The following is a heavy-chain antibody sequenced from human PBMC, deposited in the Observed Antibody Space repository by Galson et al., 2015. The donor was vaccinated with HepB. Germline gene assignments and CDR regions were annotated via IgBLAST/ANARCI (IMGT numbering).Heavy chain of an antibody. CDR1: GFTFSSYS. CDR2: ISSSSSYI. CDR3: ARGYYGSGSYFDP. D-gene: IGHD3-10*01. V-gene: IGHV3-21*01. J-gene: IGHJ5*02. Sequence: SLRLSCAASGFTFSSYSMNWVRQAPGKGLEWVSSISSSSSYIYYADSVKGRFTISRDNAKNSLYLQMNSLRAEDTAVYYCARGYYGSGSYFDPWGQGTLVTVSS.